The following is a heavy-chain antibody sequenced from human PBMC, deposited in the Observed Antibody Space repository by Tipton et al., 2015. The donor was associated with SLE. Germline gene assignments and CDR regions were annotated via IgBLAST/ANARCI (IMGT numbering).Heavy chain of an antibody. J-gene: IGHJ6*02. D-gene: IGHD3-3*01. CDR1: GGSFSDYS. Sequence: TLSLTCAVYGGSFSDYSWSWIRQPPGKGLEWIGEINHSGSTNYNPSLKSRVTISVDTSKNQFSLKLSSVTAADTAVYYCARGRLLEWLSSYYYYYGMDVWGQGTPVTVSS. CDR2: INHSGST. V-gene: IGHV4-34*01. CDR3: ARGRLLEWLSSYYYYYGMDV.